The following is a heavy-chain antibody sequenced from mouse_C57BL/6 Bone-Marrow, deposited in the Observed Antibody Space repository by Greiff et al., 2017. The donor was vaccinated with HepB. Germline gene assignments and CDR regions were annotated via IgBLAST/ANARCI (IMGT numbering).Heavy chain of an antibody. D-gene: IGHD1-1*01. CDR3: ARPAVVATNFDY. Sequence: EVQGVESGGDLVKPGGSLKLSCAASGFTFSSYGMSWVRQTPDKRLEWVATISSGGSYTYYPDSVKGRFTISRDNAKNTLYLQMSSLKSEDTAMYYCARPAVVATNFDYWGQGTTLTVSS. CDR1: GFTFSSYG. CDR2: ISSGGSYT. V-gene: IGHV5-6*01. J-gene: IGHJ2*01.